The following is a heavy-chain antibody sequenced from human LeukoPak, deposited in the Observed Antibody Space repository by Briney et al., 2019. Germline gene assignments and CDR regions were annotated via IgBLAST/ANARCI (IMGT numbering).Heavy chain of an antibody. CDR1: GFTFHLYS. D-gene: IGHD5-12*01. CDR3: AKDSNTGGYSFGS. J-gene: IGHJ4*02. V-gene: IGHV3-43*01. Sequence: GGPLKLPWEPFGFTFHLYSMPGVGPPPGRGWGGFSLISWDGGITYYADSVRGRFTISRDNSKNSLSLEMNSLRTEDTALYYCAKDSNTGGYSFGSWGQGTLVTVTS. CDR2: ISWDGGIT.